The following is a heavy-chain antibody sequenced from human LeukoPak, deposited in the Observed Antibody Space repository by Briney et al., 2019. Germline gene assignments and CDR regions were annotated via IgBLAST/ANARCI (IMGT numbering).Heavy chain of an antibody. D-gene: IGHD6-13*01. CDR3: AKNRPFGSSSWFPRAYYFDY. Sequence: GGSLRLSCVASGFTFTNYAMDWVRQTPGRGLEWVSGISSSGDDTYYADSVKGRFTISRDNSKNTLYLQMNSLRAEDTAVYYCAKNRPFGSSSWFPRAYYFDYWGQGTLVTVSS. J-gene: IGHJ4*02. V-gene: IGHV3-23*01. CDR1: GFTFTNYA. CDR2: ISSSGDDT.